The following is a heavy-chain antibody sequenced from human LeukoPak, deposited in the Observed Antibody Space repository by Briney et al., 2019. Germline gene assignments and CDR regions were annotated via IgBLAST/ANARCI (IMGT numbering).Heavy chain of an antibody. CDR2: ISYSGGT. CDR1: VGSISSHY. D-gene: IGHD2-15*01. CDR3: ARLKDLWFDP. Sequence: SETLSLTCTVSVGSISSHYWSWLRQTPGKGLEWIGYISYSGGTNYNPSLKSRVTISVDTSKSQFSLNLTSVTAADTAVYYCARLKDLWFDPWGQGTLVAVSS. V-gene: IGHV4-59*11. J-gene: IGHJ5*02.